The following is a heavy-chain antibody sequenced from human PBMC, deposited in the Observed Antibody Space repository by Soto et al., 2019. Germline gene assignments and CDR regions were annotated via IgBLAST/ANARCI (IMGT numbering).Heavy chain of an antibody. D-gene: IGHD2-2*01. V-gene: IGHV1-8*01. Sequence: GASVKVSCKASGYTFASYDINWVRQATGQGLEWMGWMNPNSGNTGYAQKFQGRVTMTRNASISTAYMELSSLRSEDTAVYYCARHVYQLLSLDYYDYLDVRGKGTTVTVSS. CDR1: GYTFASYD. CDR2: MNPNSGNT. CDR3: ARHVYQLLSLDYYDYLDV. J-gene: IGHJ6*03.